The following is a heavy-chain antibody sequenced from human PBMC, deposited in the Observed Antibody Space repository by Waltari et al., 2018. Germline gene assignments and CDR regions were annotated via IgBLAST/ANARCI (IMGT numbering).Heavy chain of an antibody. CDR1: GYTFTGYY. D-gene: IGHD5-12*01. J-gene: IGHJ4*02. CDR3: ATSSRGYSGYGFDY. CDR2: INPNSGGT. V-gene: IGHV1-2*06. Sequence: QVQLVQSGAEVKKPGASVKVSCKASGYTFTGYYMHWVRQAPGQGLEWMGRINPNSGGTNYAQKFQGRVTMTRDTSTDTAYMELSSLRSEDTAVYYCATSSRGYSGYGFDYWGQGTLVTVSS.